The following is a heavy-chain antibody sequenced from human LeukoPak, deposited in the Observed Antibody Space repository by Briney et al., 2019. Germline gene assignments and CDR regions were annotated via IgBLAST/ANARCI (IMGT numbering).Heavy chain of an antibody. V-gene: IGHV3-74*01. CDR2: IDPDDSGS. CDR3: AGVRAGANRAFDV. D-gene: IGHD4/OR15-4a*01. J-gene: IGHJ3*01. CDR1: GFTFSRYW. Sequence: GGSLRLSCAASGFTFSRYWMHWLRQAPGEGLVWVSRIDPDDSGSSYADSVKGRFTISRDNAKNTLWLQMNSLRADDTAVYYCAGVRAGANRAFDVWGQGTVVAVSS.